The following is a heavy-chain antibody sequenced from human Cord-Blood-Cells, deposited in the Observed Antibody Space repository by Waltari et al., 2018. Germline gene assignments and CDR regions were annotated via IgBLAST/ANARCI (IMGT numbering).Heavy chain of an antibody. CDR2: IMPILGIA. Sequence: QVQLVQSVAEVKMPGHSVKVSCKASGGTLISCALRWVRQAPGQGLEWMGRIMPILGIANYAQKFQGRVTITADKSTSTAYMELSSLRSEDTAVYYCARDQGNWFDPWGQGTLVTVSS. CDR3: ARDQGNWFDP. V-gene: IGHV1-69*09. J-gene: IGHJ5*02. CDR1: GGTLISCA.